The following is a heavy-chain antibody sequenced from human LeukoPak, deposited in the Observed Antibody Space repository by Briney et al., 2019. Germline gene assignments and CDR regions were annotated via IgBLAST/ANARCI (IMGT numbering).Heavy chain of an antibody. CDR1: GFTFSSYG. Sequence: GRSLRLSCAASGFTFSSYGMHWVRQAPDKGLEWVAVIWYDGSNKYYADSVKGRFTISRDNSKNTLYLQMNSLRAEDTAVYYCARPLGYCSGGSCYPHYYYYGMDVWGQGTTVTVSS. V-gene: IGHV3-33*01. CDR3: ARPLGYCSGGSCYPHYYYYGMDV. J-gene: IGHJ6*02. D-gene: IGHD2-15*01. CDR2: IWYDGSNK.